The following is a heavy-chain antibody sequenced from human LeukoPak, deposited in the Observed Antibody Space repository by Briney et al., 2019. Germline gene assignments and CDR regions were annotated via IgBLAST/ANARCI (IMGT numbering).Heavy chain of an antibody. CDR3: ARGGYYYGSGSTDY. V-gene: IGHV3-74*01. D-gene: IGHD3-10*01. J-gene: IGHJ4*02. Sequence: GGSLTLSCAASGFTLSSYCLHWDPQAPGKGLVWVSRINSDGRSTSHADSVKRRFTISRDNAQNTLYLQMNGLRAEGTAVYDCARGGYYYGSGSTDYWGQGTLVTVSS. CDR1: GFTLSSYC. CDR2: INSDGRST.